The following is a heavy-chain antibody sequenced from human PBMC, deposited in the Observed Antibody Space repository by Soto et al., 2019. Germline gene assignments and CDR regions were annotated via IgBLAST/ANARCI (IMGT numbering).Heavy chain of an antibody. CDR2: INPASQLT. V-gene: IGHV1-69*09. J-gene: IGHJ4*02. CDR3: ASMRLARLDH. D-gene: IGHD2-21*01. Sequence: QVQLLQSGTEVKRPGSSVKVSCKTAGVSFKSYGFAWVRQAPGRGLEWVGKINPASQLTNYKQSFQGRVTITDDTSTRTTYMELGGLTSEDTAVYFGASMRLARLDHWGQGTLVTVSS. CDR1: GVSFKSYG.